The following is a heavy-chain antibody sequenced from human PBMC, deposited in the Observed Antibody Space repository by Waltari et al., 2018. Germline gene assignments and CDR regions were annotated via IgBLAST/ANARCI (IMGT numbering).Heavy chain of an antibody. D-gene: IGHD4-4*01. CDR3: ARARGGNSDWYFDL. V-gene: IGHV4-34*01. CDR1: GGSFSGYY. J-gene: IGHJ2*01. CDR2: INPSGGST. Sequence: QVQLQQWGAGLLKPSETLSLTCAVYGGSFSGYYWSWIRQPPGKGLEWMGIINPSGGSTSYAQKFQGRVTMTRDTSTSTVYMELSSLRSEDTAVYYCARARGGNSDWYFDLWGRGTLVTVSS.